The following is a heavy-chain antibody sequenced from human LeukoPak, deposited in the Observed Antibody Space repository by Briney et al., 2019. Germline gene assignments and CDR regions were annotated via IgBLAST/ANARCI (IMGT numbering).Heavy chain of an antibody. CDR1: GFTFSSYW. J-gene: IGHJ4*02. D-gene: IGHD3-10*01. V-gene: IGHV3-7*01. CDR2: IKQDGSEK. Sequence: PGGSLRLSCAASGFTFSSYWMSWVRQAPGRGLEWVANIKQDGSEKYYVDSVKGRFTISRDNAKNSLYLQMNSLRAEDTAVYYCAKDFKLWFGELLSLDYWGQGTLVTVSS. CDR3: AKDFKLWFGELLSLDY.